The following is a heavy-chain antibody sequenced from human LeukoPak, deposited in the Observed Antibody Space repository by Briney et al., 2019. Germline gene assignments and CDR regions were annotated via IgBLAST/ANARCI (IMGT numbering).Heavy chain of an antibody. V-gene: IGHV5-10-1*01. CDR2: IDPSDSYS. CDR3: ARRCSSTPCSSFDF. D-gene: IGHD2-2*01. CDR1: GYTFTDYW. Sequence: GESLRISCKVSGYTFTDYWISWVRQMPGKGLEWMGRIDPSDSYSNYSPSFRGHVTISADKSINVVYLQWSSLQASDTAIYYCARRCSSTPCSSFDFWGQGTLVAVSS. J-gene: IGHJ5*01.